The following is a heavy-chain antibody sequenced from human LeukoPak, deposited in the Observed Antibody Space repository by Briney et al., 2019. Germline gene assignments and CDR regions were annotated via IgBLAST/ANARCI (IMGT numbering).Heavy chain of an antibody. J-gene: IGHJ4*02. CDR2: FDPEDGET. V-gene: IGHV1-24*01. D-gene: IGHD1-26*01. Sequence: ASVKVSCKVSGYTLTELSMHWVRQAPGKGLEWMGGFDPEDGETIYVQKFQGRVTMTEDTSTDTAYMELSSLRSEDTAVYYCATGDSGSYLPDYWGQGTLVTVSS. CDR1: GYTLTELS. CDR3: ATGDSGSYLPDY.